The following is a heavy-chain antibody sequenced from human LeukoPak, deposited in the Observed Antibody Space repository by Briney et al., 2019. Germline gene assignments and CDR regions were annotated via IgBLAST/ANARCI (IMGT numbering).Heavy chain of an antibody. CDR3: ARDPTWEPHFDY. CDR2: IYYGGNT. CDR1: GGSVSSGNYY. D-gene: IGHD1-26*01. Sequence: SETLSLTCTVSGGSVSSGNYYWSWIRQPPGKGLEWIGYIYYGGNTNYNPSLKSRVTISVDTSKNQFSLNLSSVTTADTAVYYCARDPTWEPHFDYWGQGTLVTVSS. V-gene: IGHV4-61*01. J-gene: IGHJ4*02.